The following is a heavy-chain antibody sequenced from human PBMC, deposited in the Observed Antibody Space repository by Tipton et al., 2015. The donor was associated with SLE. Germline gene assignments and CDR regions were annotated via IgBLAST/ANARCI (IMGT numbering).Heavy chain of an antibody. CDR2: IYYRGST. Sequence: TLSLTCAVSGGSIRGGDYYWTWIRHLPGKGLEWIGHIYYRGSTHSNPSLKSRVTISLDTTKNQFSLKLDSVTAADTAVYYCARGGVGGYDYLDYWGQGNLVTVSS. J-gene: IGHJ4*02. CDR3: ARGGVGGYDYLDY. CDR1: GGSIRGGDYY. D-gene: IGHD5-12*01. V-gene: IGHV4-31*11.